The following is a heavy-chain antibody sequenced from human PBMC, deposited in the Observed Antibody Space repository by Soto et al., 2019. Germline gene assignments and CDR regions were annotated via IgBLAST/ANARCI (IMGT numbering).Heavy chain of an antibody. V-gene: IGHV3-15*01. CDR2: IKSKSDGGTT. D-gene: IGHD2-15*01. Sequence: PGGSLRLSCAGSGFTFSDAWMSWVRQAPGKGLDWVGRIKSKSDGGTTEYAAPVRGRFTISRDDSKNTLYLQMNSLKTEDTAVYYCTTDLWRIAVVVDSTGYFNPWGQGT. CDR3: TTDLWRIAVVVDSTGYFNP. CDR1: GFTFSDAW. J-gene: IGHJ5*02.